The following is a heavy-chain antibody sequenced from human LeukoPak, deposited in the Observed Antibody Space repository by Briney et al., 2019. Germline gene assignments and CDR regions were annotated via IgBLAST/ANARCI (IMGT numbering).Heavy chain of an antibody. CDR2: ISTSGGST. D-gene: IGHD1-26*01. J-gene: IGHJ3*02. CDR3: AKVGGIVGAMDAFDI. CDR1: GFTFTNYA. Sequence: GGSLRLSCAASGFTFTNYAMSWVRQAPGKGLEWVSAISTSGGSTYYADSVKGRFTISRDNSKNTVYLQMNSLRAEDTAVYYCAKVGGIVGAMDAFDIWGQGTMVTVSS. V-gene: IGHV3-23*01.